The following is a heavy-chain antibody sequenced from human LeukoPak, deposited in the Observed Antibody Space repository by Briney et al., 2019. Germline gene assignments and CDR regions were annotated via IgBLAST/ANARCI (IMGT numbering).Heavy chain of an antibody. V-gene: IGHV1-46*01. CDR3: ARSYSSYVFDY. D-gene: IGHD6-19*01. CDR1: GYTFTSYY. Sequence: AASVKVSCKASGYTFTSYYMHWVRQTPGQGLEWMGIINPSGGSTSYAQKFQGRVTMTRDTSTSTVYMELSSLRSEDTAVYYCARSYSSYVFDYWGQGTLVTVSS. J-gene: IGHJ4*02. CDR2: INPSGGST.